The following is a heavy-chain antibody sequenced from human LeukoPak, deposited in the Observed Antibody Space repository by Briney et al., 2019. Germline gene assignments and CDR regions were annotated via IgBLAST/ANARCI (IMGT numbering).Heavy chain of an antibody. J-gene: IGHJ4*02. D-gene: IGHD2-15*01. CDR1: GFTLSTYG. V-gene: IGHV3-30*02. CDR2: IRYDGSDK. CDR3: AKDLDCSGGTCHKAFDC. Sequence: GGSLRLSCVASGFTLSTYGMHWVRQAPGKGLEWVAFIRYDGSDKFYGDSVKGRFTTSRDNSKNTLYLQMSRLRVEETAVYYCAKDLDCSGGTCHKAFDCWGQGTLVTVSS.